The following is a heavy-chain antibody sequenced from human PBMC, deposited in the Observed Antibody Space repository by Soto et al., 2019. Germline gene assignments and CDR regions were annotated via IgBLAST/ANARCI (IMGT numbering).Heavy chain of an antibody. J-gene: IGHJ4*02. Sequence: PGGSLRLSCEVSGFTFSDHYMDWVRQAPGKGLEWVGRSRNKANSFSTAYAPSVKGRFTISRDDSKGSLYLQMNSLKTDDTAVYYCTGIAYNYGPGDYWGQGTLVTVSS. D-gene: IGHD2-21*01. V-gene: IGHV3-72*01. CDR3: TGIAYNYGPGDY. CDR2: SRNKANSFST. CDR1: GFTFSDHY.